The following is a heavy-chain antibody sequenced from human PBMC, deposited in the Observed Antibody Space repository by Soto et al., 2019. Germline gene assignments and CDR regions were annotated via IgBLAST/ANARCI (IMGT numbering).Heavy chain of an antibody. D-gene: IGHD3-16*02. CDR3: ARGTEYYDYVWGIDRHNWFDP. V-gene: IGHV3-48*01. CDR2: ISGSSSTI. CDR1: GFTFSSYS. J-gene: IGHJ5*02. Sequence: EVQLVESGGGLVQPGGSLRLSCAASGFTFSSYSMNWVRQAPGKGLEWVSYISGSSSTIYYADSVKGRFTISRDNAKNSLYLQMNRLRAEDTAVYYCARGTEYYDYVWGIDRHNWFDPWGQGTLVTVSS.